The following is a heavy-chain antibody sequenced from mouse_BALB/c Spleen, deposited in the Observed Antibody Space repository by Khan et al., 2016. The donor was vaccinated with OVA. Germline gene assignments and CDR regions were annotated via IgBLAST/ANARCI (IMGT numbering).Heavy chain of an antibody. V-gene: IGHV3-2*02. CDR1: GYSITSDYA. D-gene: IGHD4-1*01. CDR3: ASELGRYYALDY. CDR2: ISYSGST. Sequence: EVQLQESGPGLVKPSQSLSLTCTVTGYSITSDYAWNWIRQFPGNKLEWMGYISYSGSTTYNPSLKSRISITRDTSKDQFFLQLKSVTSEDTATXYCASELGRYYALDYWGQGNSVTVSS. J-gene: IGHJ4*01.